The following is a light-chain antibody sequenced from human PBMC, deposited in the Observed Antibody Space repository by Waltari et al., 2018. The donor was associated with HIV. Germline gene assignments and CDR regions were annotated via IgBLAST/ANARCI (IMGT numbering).Light chain of an antibody. CDR2: LND. V-gene: IGLV1-47*01. CDR3: SVWDDSLAGWM. CDR1: HPTLGSNN. Sequence: QSVLTQPPSASGSPGQRVTIPCSGSHPTLGSNNVHWYQQPPGTAPKLLISLNDQRPSGVPDRFSGSKSGTSASLVISGLRSEDEADYFCSVWDDSLAGWMFGGGTRLTVL. J-gene: IGLJ3*02.